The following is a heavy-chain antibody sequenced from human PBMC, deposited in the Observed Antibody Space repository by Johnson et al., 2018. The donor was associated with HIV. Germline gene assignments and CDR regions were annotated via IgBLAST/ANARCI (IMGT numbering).Heavy chain of an antibody. V-gene: IGHV3-11*04. CDR1: GFSFSDYY. J-gene: IGHJ3*01. CDR2: ISSSGSII. D-gene: IGHD3-22*01. Sequence: QVQLVESGGGLVKPGGSLRLSCAAFGFSFSDYYMNWIRQATGKGLEWVSYISSSGSIIYYADFVTGRFTISRDNSKNTLYLQMTNLRAEDTAVYYCVRDGNYYDRSGYRVDAFDVWGQGTMVTVSS. CDR3: VRDGNYYDRSGYRVDAFDV.